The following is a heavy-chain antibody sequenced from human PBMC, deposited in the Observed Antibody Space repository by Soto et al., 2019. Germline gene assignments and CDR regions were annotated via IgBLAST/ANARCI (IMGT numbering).Heavy chain of an antibody. CDR3: ASESQNLYYNFWSGYYNF. V-gene: IGHV4-31*03. J-gene: IGHJ4*02. CDR1: GGSISSGGHY. D-gene: IGHD3-3*01. CDR2: IHDSGST. Sequence: QVQLQESGPGLVKPSETLSLTCTVSGGSISSGGHYWNWIRQYPGKGLEWIGYIHDSGSTYYNPSLKSRVIISLDSSKTLFSLKLTSVTAADTAVYFCASESQNLYYNFWSGYYNFWGQGTLVTVSS.